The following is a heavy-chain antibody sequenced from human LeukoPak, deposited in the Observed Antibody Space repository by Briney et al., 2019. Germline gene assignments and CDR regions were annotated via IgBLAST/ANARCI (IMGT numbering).Heavy chain of an antibody. D-gene: IGHD2-21*01. CDR3: AKDNEIGAVNFDY. CDR1: EFTFSSYG. V-gene: IGHV3-30*18. J-gene: IGHJ4*02. Sequence: QSGGSLRLSCAASEFTFSSYGMHWVRQAPGKGLEWVAVISYDGSNKYYADSVKGRFTISRDNSKNTLYLQMNSLRAEDTAVYYCAKDNEIGAVNFDYWGQGTLVTVSS. CDR2: ISYDGSNK.